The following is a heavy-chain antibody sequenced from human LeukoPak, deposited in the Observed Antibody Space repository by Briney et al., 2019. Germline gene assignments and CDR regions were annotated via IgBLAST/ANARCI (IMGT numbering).Heavy chain of an antibody. J-gene: IGHJ5*02. D-gene: IGHD2-21*02. Sequence: SETLSLTCTVSGGSISSVSYYWGWIRQPPGKGLECIGSIFYTGRSYYNPSLKRRVTISVDTSKNQFSLKLSSVTAADTAVYYCARGGGDPFDPWGQGTLVTVSS. CDR2: IFYTGRS. V-gene: IGHV4-39*07. CDR1: GGSISSVSYY. CDR3: ARGGGDPFDP.